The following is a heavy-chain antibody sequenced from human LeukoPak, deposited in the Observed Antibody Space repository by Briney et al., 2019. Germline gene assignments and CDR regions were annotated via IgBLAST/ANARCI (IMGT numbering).Heavy chain of an antibody. D-gene: IGHD3-10*01. V-gene: IGHV3-30*02. CDR1: GFTFKTSG. CDR3: ARESGATKIGQLLNY. Sequence: GGSLRLSCTASGFTFKTSGMHWVRQAPGKGLEWVGFIQYDETEINSADSVKGRFTFSRDNFKSTLYLQMNSLRAEDSAVYYCARESGATKIGQLLNYWGQGTLVSVSS. CDR2: IQYDETEI. J-gene: IGHJ4*02.